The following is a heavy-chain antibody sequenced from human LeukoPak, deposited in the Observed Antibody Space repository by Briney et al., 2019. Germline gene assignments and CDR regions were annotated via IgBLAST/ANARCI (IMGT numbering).Heavy chain of an antibody. CDR2: IYYSGST. CDR3: ARSNYYDSSGYQIDY. V-gene: IGHV4-59*12. CDR1: GGSISSYY. Sequence: SETLSLTCTVSGGSISSYYWSWIRQPPGKGLEWIGYIYYSGSTNYNPSLKSRVTMSVDTSKNQFSLKLSSVTAADTAVYYCARSNYYDSSGYQIDYWGQGTLVTVSS. D-gene: IGHD3-22*01. J-gene: IGHJ4*02.